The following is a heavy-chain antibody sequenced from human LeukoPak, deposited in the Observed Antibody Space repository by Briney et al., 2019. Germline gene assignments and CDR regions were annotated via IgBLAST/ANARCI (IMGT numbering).Heavy chain of an antibody. D-gene: IGHD6-13*01. CDR3: VILHSSSWTDY. Sequence: ASVKVSCRASGYTFTSYAMHWVRQAPGQRLEWMGWINAGNGNTKYSQKFQGRVTITRDTSASTAYMELSSLRSEDTAVYYCVILHSSSWTDYWGQGTLVTVSS. J-gene: IGHJ4*02. CDR2: INAGNGNT. CDR1: GYTFTSYA. V-gene: IGHV1-3*01.